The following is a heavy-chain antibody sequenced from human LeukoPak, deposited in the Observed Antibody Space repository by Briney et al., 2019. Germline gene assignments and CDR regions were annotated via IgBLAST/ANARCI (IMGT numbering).Heavy chain of an antibody. CDR1: GGSISSYY. V-gene: IGHV4-59*12. Sequence: SETLSLNCTVSGGSISSYYWSWIRQPPGKGLEWIGSIYHSGSTYYNPSLKSRVTISVDTSKNQFSLKLSSVTAADTAVYYCARELPSYYYDSTGYTPPRSFDYWGQGTLVTVSS. D-gene: IGHD3-22*01. CDR2: IYHSGST. CDR3: ARELPSYYYDSTGYTPPRSFDY. J-gene: IGHJ4*02.